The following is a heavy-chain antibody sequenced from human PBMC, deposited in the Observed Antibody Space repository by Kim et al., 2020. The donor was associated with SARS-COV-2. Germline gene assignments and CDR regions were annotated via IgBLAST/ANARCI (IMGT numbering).Heavy chain of an antibody. Sequence: ASVKVSCKASGYTFTGYYMHWVRQAPGQGLEWMGWINPNSGGTNYAQKFQGWVTMTRDTSISTAYMELSMLRSDDTAVYYCARVPTGGRGSRSGMDVWGQGATVAVSS. CDR2: INPNSGGT. CDR3: ARVPTGGRGSRSGMDV. CDR1: GYTFTGYY. D-gene: IGHD3-10*01. J-gene: IGHJ6*02. V-gene: IGHV1-2*04.